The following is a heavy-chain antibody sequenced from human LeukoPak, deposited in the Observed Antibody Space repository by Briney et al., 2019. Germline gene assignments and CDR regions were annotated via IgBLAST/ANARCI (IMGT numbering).Heavy chain of an antibody. CDR3: ARHGPGYQLLVSDYYYYYYMDV. Sequence: SETLSLTCAVYGGSFSGYYWSWIRQPPGKGLEWIGEINHSGSTNYNPSLKSRVTISVDTSKNQFSLKLSSVTAADTAVYYCARHGPGYQLLVSDYYYYYYMDVWGKGTTVTVSS. V-gene: IGHV4-34*01. D-gene: IGHD2-2*01. CDR2: INHSGST. CDR1: GGSFSGYY. J-gene: IGHJ6*03.